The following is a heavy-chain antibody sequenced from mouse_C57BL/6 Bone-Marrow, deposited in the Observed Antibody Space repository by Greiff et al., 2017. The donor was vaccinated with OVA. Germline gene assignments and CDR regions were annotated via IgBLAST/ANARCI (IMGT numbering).Heavy chain of an antibody. V-gene: IGHV1-69*01. J-gene: IGHJ2*01. CDR2: IDPSDSYT. D-gene: IGHD1-1*01. Sequence: QVQLQQPGAELVMPGASVKLSCKASGYTFTSYWMHWVKQRPGQGLEWIGEIDPSDSYTNYNQKFKGKSTLTVDKSSSTAYMQLSSLTSEDSAVYYCARSGGKVVADYWGQGTTLTVSA. CDR1: GYTFTSYW. CDR3: ARSGGKVVADY.